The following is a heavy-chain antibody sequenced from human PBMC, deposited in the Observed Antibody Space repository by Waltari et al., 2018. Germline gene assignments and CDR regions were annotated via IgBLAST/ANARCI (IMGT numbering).Heavy chain of an antibody. CDR1: GFIFGSFA. V-gene: IGHV3-33*01. CDR3: ARGSGGDWFFPFDS. J-gene: IGHJ4*02. Sequence: QVQLVESGGGVVHPGRSLRLSCAASGFIFGSFAMHWVRQAPGKGLEWGALVWYDGSSKYYADSVKGRFTISRDNSENTVYLQMNSLRDEDTAVYYCARGSGGDWFFPFDSWGQGTLVSVSS. CDR2: VWYDGSSK. D-gene: IGHD2-21*02.